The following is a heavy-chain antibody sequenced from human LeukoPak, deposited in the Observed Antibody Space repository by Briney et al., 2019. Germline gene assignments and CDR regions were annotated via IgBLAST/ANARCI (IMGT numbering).Heavy chain of an antibody. CDR1: GYSFTRYW. V-gene: IGHV5-51*01. Sequence: GKSLKISCKASGYSFTRYWIGWVRQKPGKGLEWMGIIYPGDSDTRNRPSFQGQVTISADKSISTAYLQWSSLKASDTAMYYCARTTLDAFDIWGQGTMVTVSS. D-gene: IGHD3/OR15-3a*01. J-gene: IGHJ3*02. CDR2: IYPGDSDT. CDR3: ARTTLDAFDI.